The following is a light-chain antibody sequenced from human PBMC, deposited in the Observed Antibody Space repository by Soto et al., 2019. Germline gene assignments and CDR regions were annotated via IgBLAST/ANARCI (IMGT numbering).Light chain of an antibody. CDR1: SSDVGGYNY. V-gene: IGLV2-11*01. CDR3: CSYAGSYTHVV. CDR2: DVS. Sequence: QSALTQPRSVSESPGQSVTISCTGTSSDVGGYNYVSWYQQHPGKAPKLMIYDVSKRPSGVPDRFSGSKSGNTASLTISGLQAEDEADYYCCSYAGSYTHVVFGGGTQLTVL. J-gene: IGLJ2*01.